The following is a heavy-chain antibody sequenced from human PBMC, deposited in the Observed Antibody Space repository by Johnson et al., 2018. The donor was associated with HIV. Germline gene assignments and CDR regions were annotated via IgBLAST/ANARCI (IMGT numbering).Heavy chain of an antibody. CDR3: AKARSLLDYGGFDAFDI. Sequence: VQLVESGGGLVQPGGSLRLSCAASGFTVSSNYMSWVRQAPGKGLEWVSDINWHGGSTAYAASEKGRFIIARDNARNSLYLQMNSLRAEDTAMYYCAKARSLLDYGGFDAFDIWGQGTLVIVSS. D-gene: IGHD4-23*01. V-gene: IGHV3-20*04. CDR2: INWHGGST. J-gene: IGHJ3*02. CDR1: GFTVSSNY.